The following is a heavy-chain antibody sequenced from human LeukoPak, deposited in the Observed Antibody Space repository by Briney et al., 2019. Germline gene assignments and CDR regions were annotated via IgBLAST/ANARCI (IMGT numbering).Heavy chain of an antibody. D-gene: IGHD1-26*01. CDR3: ARDGSRY. J-gene: IGHJ4*02. CDR1: GFTFSSYD. V-gene: IGHV3-13*01. CDR2: IGTAGDT. Sequence: PGGSLRLSCAASGFTFSSYDMHWARQATGKGLEWVSAIGTAGDTYYPGSVKGRFTISRDNAKNSLYLQMNSLRAEDTAVYYCARDGSRYWGQGTLVTASS.